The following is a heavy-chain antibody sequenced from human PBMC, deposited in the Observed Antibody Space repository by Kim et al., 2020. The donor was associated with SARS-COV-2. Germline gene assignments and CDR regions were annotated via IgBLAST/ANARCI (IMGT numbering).Heavy chain of an antibody. CDR1: GGTFSSYA. CDR2: IIPIFGTA. Sequence: SVKVSCKASGGTFSSYAISWVRQAPGQGLEWMGGIIPIFGTANYAQKFQGRVTITADESTSTAYMELSSLRSEDTAVYYCARGDYYGSGSYYLFDYWGQGTLVTVSS. CDR3: ARGDYYGSGSYYLFDY. D-gene: IGHD3-10*01. J-gene: IGHJ4*02. V-gene: IGHV1-69*13.